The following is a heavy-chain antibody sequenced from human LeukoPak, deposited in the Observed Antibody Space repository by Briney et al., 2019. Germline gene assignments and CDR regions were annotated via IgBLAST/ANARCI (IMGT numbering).Heavy chain of an antibody. Sequence: GGSLRLSCAASGFTFSSYAMSWVRQAPGKGLEWVSAISDSGGSTYYADSVKGRFTVSRDNSKNTLYLQMNSLRAEDTAVYYCAKANSITIFGVISPVDYWGQGTLVTVSS. J-gene: IGHJ4*02. V-gene: IGHV3-23*01. CDR1: GFTFSSYA. CDR3: AKANSITIFGVISPVDY. CDR2: ISDSGGST. D-gene: IGHD3-3*01.